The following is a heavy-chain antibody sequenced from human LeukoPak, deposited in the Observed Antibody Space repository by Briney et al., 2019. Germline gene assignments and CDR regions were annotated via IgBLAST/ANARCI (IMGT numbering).Heavy chain of an antibody. V-gene: IGHV3-7*01. CDR3: ARAITPGYGYYYFDY. J-gene: IGHJ4*02. CDR2: IKQDGSEK. CDR1: GLSVSSNF. Sequence: GGSLRLSCAATGLSVSSNFMSWVRQAPGKGLEWVANIKQDGSEKYYVDSVKGRFTIPRDNAKNSLALQMNSLRAEDTAVYYCARAITPGYGYYYFDYWGQGTLVTVSS. D-gene: IGHD5-18*01.